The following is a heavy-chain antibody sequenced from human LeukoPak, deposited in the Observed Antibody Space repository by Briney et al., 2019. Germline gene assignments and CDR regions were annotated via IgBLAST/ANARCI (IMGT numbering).Heavy chain of an antibody. D-gene: IGHD3-9*01. CDR3: ARAPGGYYDILTGYYISLAFDY. CDR2: IFYTGST. CDR1: GGSFSGYY. Sequence: SETLSLTCAVYGGSFSGYYWGWVRQPPGKALEWLGNIFYTGSTYYSPSLKSRVTISVDTSKNQFSLKLSSVTAADTAVYYCARAPGGYYDILTGYYISLAFDYWGQGTLVTVSS. V-gene: IGHV4-34*12. J-gene: IGHJ4*02.